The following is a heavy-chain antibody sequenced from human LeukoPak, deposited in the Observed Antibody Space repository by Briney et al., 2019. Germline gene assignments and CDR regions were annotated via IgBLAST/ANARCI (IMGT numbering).Heavy chain of an antibody. D-gene: IGHD5-12*01. Sequence: KPSETLSLTCTVSAGSISSYYWSWIRQPPGKGLEWIGYIFYSGITNYNPSLKSRVTMSVDAPKNQVSLKLSSVTTADTAVYYCARLFSGSWFDPWGQGTLVTVSS. V-gene: IGHV4-59*01. CDR1: AGSISSYY. CDR3: ARLFSGSWFDP. J-gene: IGHJ5*02. CDR2: IFYSGIT.